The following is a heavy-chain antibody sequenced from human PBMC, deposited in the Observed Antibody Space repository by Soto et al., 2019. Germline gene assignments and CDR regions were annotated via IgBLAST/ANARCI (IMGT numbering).Heavy chain of an antibody. CDR1: GGTFSSFG. J-gene: IGHJ4*02. CDR2: IISMFGTV. CDR3: AREATAHSSGWHF. Sequence: QVQLVQSGAEVKKPGSSVKVSCKASGGTFSSFGIDWVRQAPGQGLEWMGDIISMFGTVTYAQKFQGRVTITADESTTTVYMELSSLRSEDKAVYYCAREATAHSSGWHFWGQGTLVTVSS. V-gene: IGHV1-69*12. D-gene: IGHD6-19*01.